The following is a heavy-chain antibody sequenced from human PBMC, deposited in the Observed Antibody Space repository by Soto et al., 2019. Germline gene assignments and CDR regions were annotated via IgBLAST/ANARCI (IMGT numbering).Heavy chain of an antibody. Sequence: QVQLVQSGAEVKKPGSSVKVSCKASGGTFSSYAISWVRQAPEQGLEWMGGIIPIFGTANYAQKFQGRVTITADESTSTAYMELSSLRSEDTAVYYCAREHTIFGVAPNWFDPWGQGTLVTVSS. CDR3: AREHTIFGVAPNWFDP. CDR1: GGTFSSYA. D-gene: IGHD3-3*01. J-gene: IGHJ5*02. CDR2: IIPIFGTA. V-gene: IGHV1-69*01.